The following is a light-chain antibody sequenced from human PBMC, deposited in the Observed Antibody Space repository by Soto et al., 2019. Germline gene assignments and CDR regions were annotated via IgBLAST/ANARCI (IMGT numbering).Light chain of an antibody. CDR3: TSYSRYSVLV. Sequence: QSVLTQPASVSGSPGQAITISCTGTSSDIGGYKYVSWYQQHSGKAPKLIIFEVSNRPSGVSDRFSGSNSGNTASLTISGLQAEDEADYYCTSYSRYSVLVFGGGTKVTV. V-gene: IGLV2-14*01. CDR1: SSDIGGYKY. CDR2: EVS. J-gene: IGLJ3*02.